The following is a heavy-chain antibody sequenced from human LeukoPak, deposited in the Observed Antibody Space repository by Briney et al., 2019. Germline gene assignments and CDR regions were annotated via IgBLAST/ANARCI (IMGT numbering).Heavy chain of an antibody. V-gene: IGHV3-23*01. Sequence: GGSLRLSCAASGFTFSSYAMSWVRQAPGKGLEWVSAISGSGGSTYYADSVKGRFTISRDNSKNALYLQMNSLRAEDTAVYYCAKRRYGSGSSYYFDYWGQGTLVTVSS. CDR2: ISGSGGST. J-gene: IGHJ4*02. D-gene: IGHD3-10*01. CDR1: GFTFSSYA. CDR3: AKRRYGSGSSYYFDY.